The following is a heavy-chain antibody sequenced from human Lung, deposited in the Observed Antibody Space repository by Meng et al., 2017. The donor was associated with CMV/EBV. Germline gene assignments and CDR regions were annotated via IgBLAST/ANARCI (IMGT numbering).Heavy chain of an antibody. D-gene: IGHD2-15*01. Sequence: GEXXKISCKGSGYSFTSYWIGWVRQMPGKGLEWMGIIYPGDSDTRYSPSFQGQVPISADKSISTAYLQWSSLKASDTAMYYCARHGGSTIYYYYGMDVWGQGTTVTVSS. CDR2: IYPGDSDT. J-gene: IGHJ6*02. V-gene: IGHV5-51*01. CDR3: ARHGGSTIYYYYGMDV. CDR1: GYSFTSYW.